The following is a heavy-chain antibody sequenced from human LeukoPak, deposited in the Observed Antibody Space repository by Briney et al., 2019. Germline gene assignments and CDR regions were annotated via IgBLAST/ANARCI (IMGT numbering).Heavy chain of an antibody. Sequence: GGSLRLSCAASGFTFSSYAMSWVRQAPGKGLEWVSGISGSGGSTYYAYSVKGRFTISRDNAKNTLYLQMNSLRAEDTAVYYCAKGGPSGSYSCYDYWGQGTLVTVSS. CDR2: ISGSGGST. D-gene: IGHD1-26*01. V-gene: IGHV3-23*01. CDR1: GFTFSSYA. J-gene: IGHJ4*02. CDR3: AKGGPSGSYSCYDY.